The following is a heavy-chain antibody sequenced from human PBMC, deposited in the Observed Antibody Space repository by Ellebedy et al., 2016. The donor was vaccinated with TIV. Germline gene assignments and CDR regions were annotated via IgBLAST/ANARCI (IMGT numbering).Heavy chain of an antibody. J-gene: IGHJ4*02. CDR2: ISGSGGST. V-gene: IGHV3-23*01. D-gene: IGHD6-19*01. Sequence: GGSLRLXCAASGFTFSSYAMSWVRQAPGKGLEWVSAISGSGGSTYYADSVKGRFTISRDNSKNTLYLQMNSLRAEDTAVYYCAKDRGYSSGSYWGQGTLVTVSS. CDR1: GFTFSSYA. CDR3: AKDRGYSSGSY.